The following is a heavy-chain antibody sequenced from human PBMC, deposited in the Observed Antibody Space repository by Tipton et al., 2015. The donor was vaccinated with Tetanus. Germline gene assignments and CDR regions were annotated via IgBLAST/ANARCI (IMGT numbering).Heavy chain of an antibody. CDR3: ARHLYGYWFDP. J-gene: IGHJ5*02. D-gene: IGHD3-10*01. CDR1: GQSLSGHF. CDR2: ITPRGSA. Sequence: LRLSCAVSGQSLSGHFWSWVRQAPGKGLEWIGEITPRGSASYNPSLKSRVSISGDASKSQFSLNLTSVTAADMAVYYCARHLYGYWFDPWGQGALVTVSS. V-gene: IGHV4-34*01.